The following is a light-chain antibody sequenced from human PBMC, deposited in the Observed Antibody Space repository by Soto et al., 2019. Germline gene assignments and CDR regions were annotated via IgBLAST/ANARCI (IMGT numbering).Light chain of an antibody. CDR2: DAS. CDR3: LQDINYPWT. V-gene: IGKV1-5*01. J-gene: IGKJ1*01. Sequence: DIQMTQSPSTLSASVGDRVTITCRASQSIAVWLAWYQQKAGKAPNLLIYDASRVESGVPPRFSGSGSGTDFTLAISSLQPEDSATYYCLQDINYPWTFGQGTKVDI. CDR1: QSIAVW.